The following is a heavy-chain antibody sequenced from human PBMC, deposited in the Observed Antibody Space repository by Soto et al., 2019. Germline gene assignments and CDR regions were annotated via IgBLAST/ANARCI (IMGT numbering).Heavy chain of an antibody. CDR2: IIVYNGNI. CDR3: ARIPNERGGWFDP. Sequence: QVQLVQSGTEVKKPGASVKVSCKTSGYTFTSYGVSWVRQAPGQWLEWMGWIIVYNGNIKYAQKLQGRVTMTTDTSTSTAYMELGSLRSDDKAMYYCARIPNERGGWFDPWGQGTLVTVSS. V-gene: IGHV1-18*01. J-gene: IGHJ5*02. CDR1: GYTFTSYG. D-gene: IGHD2-8*01.